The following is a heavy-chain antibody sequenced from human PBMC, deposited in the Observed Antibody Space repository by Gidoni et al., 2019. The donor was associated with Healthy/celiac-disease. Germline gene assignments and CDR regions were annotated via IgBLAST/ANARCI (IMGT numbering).Heavy chain of an antibody. CDR1: GFTFSSYA. V-gene: IGHV3-30*18. CDR2: ISYDGSNK. Sequence: QVQLVESGGGVVQPGRSLRLSCAASGFTFSSYAMHWVRQAPGKGLEWVAVISYDGSNKYYADSVKARFTISRDNSKKTLYLQMNSLRAEDTAVYYCAKDYGGYCSSTSCYTWWDYWGQGTLVTVSS. CDR3: AKDYGGYCSSTSCYTWWDY. J-gene: IGHJ4*02. D-gene: IGHD2-2*02.